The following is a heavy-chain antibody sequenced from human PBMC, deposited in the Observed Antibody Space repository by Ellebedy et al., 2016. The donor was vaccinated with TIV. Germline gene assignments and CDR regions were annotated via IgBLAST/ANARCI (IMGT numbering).Heavy chain of an antibody. CDR3: ARGVVPQSGRRYYYYGMDV. V-gene: IGHV1-2*02. CDR1: GYTFTSYG. J-gene: IGHJ6*02. CDR2: INPNSGGT. D-gene: IGHD2-2*01. Sequence: AASVKVSCKASGYTFTSYGISGVRQAPGQGLEWMGWINPNSGGTNYAQKFQGRVTMTRDTSISTAYMELSRLRSDDTAVYYCARGVVPQSGRRYYYYGMDVWGQGTTVTVSS.